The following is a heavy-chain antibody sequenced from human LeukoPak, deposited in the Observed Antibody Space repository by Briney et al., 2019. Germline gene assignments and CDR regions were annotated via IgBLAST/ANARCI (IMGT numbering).Heavy chain of an antibody. D-gene: IGHD6-19*01. CDR2: ISGSGGST. Sequence: GGSLRLSCAASGFTFSSYAMSWVRQAPGKGLEWVSAISGSGGSTYYADSVKGRFTISRDNSKNTLYLQMNSLRAEDTAVYYCARAGGQWLAFDYWGQGTLVTVSS. CDR1: GFTFSSYA. V-gene: IGHV3-23*01. CDR3: ARAGGQWLAFDY. J-gene: IGHJ4*02.